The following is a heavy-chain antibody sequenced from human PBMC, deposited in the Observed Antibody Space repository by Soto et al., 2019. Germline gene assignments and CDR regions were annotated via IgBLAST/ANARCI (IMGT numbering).Heavy chain of an antibody. CDR2: IDWDDDK. D-gene: IGHD6-13*01. Sequence: SGPTLVNPTQTLTLTCTFSGFSLSTSGMCVSWIRQPPGKALEWLARIDWDDDKYYSTSLKTRLTISKDTSKNQVVLTMTNMDPVDTAAYSCACTPITAAGFEFDIWGQGTLVTVSS. CDR3: ACTPITAAGFEFDI. J-gene: IGHJ4*01. CDR1: GFSLSTSGMC. V-gene: IGHV2-70*11.